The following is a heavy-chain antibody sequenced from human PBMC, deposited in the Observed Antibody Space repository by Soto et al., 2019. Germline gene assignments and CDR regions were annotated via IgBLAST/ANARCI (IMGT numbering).Heavy chain of an antibody. CDR3: ARERDYGDYVNYYYGMDV. CDR2: IYYSGST. CDR1: GGSVSSGIYY. J-gene: IGHJ6*02. D-gene: IGHD4-17*01. V-gene: IGHV4-61*01. Sequence: SETLSLTCTVSGGSVSSGIYYWSWIRQPPVKGLEWIGYIYYSGSTNYNPSLKSRVTISVDTSKNQFSLKLSSVTAADTAVYYCARERDYGDYVNYYYGMDVWGQGTTVTVSS.